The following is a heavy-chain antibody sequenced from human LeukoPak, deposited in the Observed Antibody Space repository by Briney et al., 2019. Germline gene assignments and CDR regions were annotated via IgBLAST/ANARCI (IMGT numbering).Heavy chain of an antibody. CDR3: ARVLKGSGYIDY. CDR1: GGSISSSY. CDR2: IYYSGST. Sequence: PSETLSLTCSVSGGSISSSYWTWVRQPPGKGLEWIGYIYYSGSTNYNPSLKSRVTISVDTSKNQLSPNLSSVTAADTAVYYCARVLKGSGYIDYWGQGILVTVSS. V-gene: IGHV4-59*01. D-gene: IGHD3-10*01. J-gene: IGHJ4*02.